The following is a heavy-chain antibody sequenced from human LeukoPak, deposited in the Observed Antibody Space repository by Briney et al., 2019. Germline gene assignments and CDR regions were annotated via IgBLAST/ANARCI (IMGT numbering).Heavy chain of an antibody. CDR3: ARDGYYDHWNVDYPTLDY. J-gene: IGHJ4*02. D-gene: IGHD3-3*01. V-gene: IGHV3-7*01. CDR1: GFTFSSYW. Sequence: PGGSLRLSCAASGFTFSSYWMSWVRQAPGKGLEWVANIKQDGSEKYYVDSVKGRFTISRDNAKNSLYLQMNSLRAEDTAVYYCARDGYYDHWNVDYPTLDYWGQGSLVTVSS. CDR2: IKQDGSEK.